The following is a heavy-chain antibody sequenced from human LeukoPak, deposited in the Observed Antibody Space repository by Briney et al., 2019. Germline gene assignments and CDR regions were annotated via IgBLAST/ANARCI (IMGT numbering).Heavy chain of an antibody. Sequence: RASVTVSCTSSGYSFTDYYIHWVRQAPGQRLEWMGWINPNSGGTSSAQKFQGRVTMTRDTSITTVYMEVSWLTSDDPAIYYCARADRLDGGPYLIGPWGQGTLVTVSS. CDR1: GYSFTDYY. D-gene: IGHD2-21*01. V-gene: IGHV1-2*02. J-gene: IGHJ5*02. CDR2: INPNSGGT. CDR3: ARADRLDGGPYLIGP.